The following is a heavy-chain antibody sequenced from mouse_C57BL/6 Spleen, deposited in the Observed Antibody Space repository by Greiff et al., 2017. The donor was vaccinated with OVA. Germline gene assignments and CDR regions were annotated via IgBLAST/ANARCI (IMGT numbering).Heavy chain of an antibody. J-gene: IGHJ4*01. Sequence: VQLQQSGAELVKPGASVKLSCKASGYTFTSYWMHWVKQRPGRGLEWIGRIDPNSGGTKYNEKFKSKATLTVDKPSSTAYMQLSSLTSEDSAVYYCARRPTVVEGYAMDYWGQGTSVTVSS. CDR3: ARRPTVVEGYAMDY. CDR2: IDPNSGGT. V-gene: IGHV1-72*01. D-gene: IGHD1-1*01. CDR1: GYTFTSYW.